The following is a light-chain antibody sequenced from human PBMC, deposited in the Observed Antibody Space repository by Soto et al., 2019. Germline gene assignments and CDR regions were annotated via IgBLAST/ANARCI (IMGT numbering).Light chain of an antibody. CDR2: DVS. CDR3: SSYTTHNTRQLV. CDR1: SSDVGGYNY. J-gene: IGLJ1*01. Sequence: QSVLTQPASVSGSPGQSITISCTGTSSDVGGYNYVSWYQHHPGKAPKLMIFDVSNRPSGVSNRFSGSKSGNTASLTISGLQPEDEADYYSSSYTTHNTRQLVFGTVTKVTVL. V-gene: IGLV2-14*03.